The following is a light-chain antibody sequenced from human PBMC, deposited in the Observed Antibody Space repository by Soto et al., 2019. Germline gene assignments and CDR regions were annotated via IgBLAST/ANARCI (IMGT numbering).Light chain of an antibody. Sequence: QSVLTQPPSVSGAPGQRVTISCTGSSSNIGAAYDVHWYQQFPGTAPKLLIYVNSNRPSGVPDRVSGSKSGTSASLAITGLQAEDEADYYCQSYDSSLSASVFGGGTKLTVL. CDR1: SSNIGAAYD. J-gene: IGLJ2*01. V-gene: IGLV1-40*01. CDR3: QSYDSSLSASV. CDR2: VNS.